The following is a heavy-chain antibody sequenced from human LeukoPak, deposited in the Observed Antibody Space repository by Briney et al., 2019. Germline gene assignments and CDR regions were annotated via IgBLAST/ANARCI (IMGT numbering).Heavy chain of an antibody. CDR1: GFTFSSYW. J-gene: IGHJ4*02. CDR3: ARESARGLEY. V-gene: IGHV3-7*01. D-gene: IGHD3-10*01. Sequence: GGSLRLSCAASGFTFSSYWMSWVRQAPGKGLEWVANIKQGGSEKYYVDSVKGRFTISRDNAKNTLYLQINSLRAEDTAVYYCARESARGLEYWGQGTLVTVSS. CDR2: IKQGGSEK.